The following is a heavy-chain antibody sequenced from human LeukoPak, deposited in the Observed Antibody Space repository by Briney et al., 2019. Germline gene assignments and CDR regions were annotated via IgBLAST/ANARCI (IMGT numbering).Heavy chain of an antibody. Sequence: GGSLRLSCAASGFTFSTYWMSWVRQAPGKGLEWVANIKQDGSEKYYVDSVKGRFTISRDKAKNSLYLQMNSLRAEDTAVYYCARERQNKDFWSGGDYWGQGTLVTVSS. CDR1: GFTFSTYW. J-gene: IGHJ4*02. V-gene: IGHV3-7*01. CDR3: ARERQNKDFWSGGDY. CDR2: IKQDGSEK. D-gene: IGHD3-3*01.